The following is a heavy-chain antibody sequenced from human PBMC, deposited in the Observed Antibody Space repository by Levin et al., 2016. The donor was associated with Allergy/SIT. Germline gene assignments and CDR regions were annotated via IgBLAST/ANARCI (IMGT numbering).Heavy chain of an antibody. V-gene: IGHV5-51*01. D-gene: IGHD4-11*01. CDR2: IYPGDSDP. J-gene: IGHJ6*02. CDR3: ARTYSNFAGVMEA. CDR1: GYSFTNYW. Sequence: KVSCKGSGYSFTNYWIGWVRQRPGKGLEWMGIIYPGDSDPRYSPSFQGQVIISADRSTSTAYLQWNSLKASDTAMYYCARTYSNFAGVMEAWGQGTTVTVSS.